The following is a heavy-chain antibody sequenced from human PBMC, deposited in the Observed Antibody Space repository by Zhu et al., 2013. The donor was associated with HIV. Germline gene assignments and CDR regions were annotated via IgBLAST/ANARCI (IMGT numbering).Heavy chain of an antibody. J-gene: IGHJ4*01. D-gene: IGHD5-18*01. V-gene: IGHV4-30-4*01. CDR3: ARLLSYSYSPYYFDY. CDR1: GGSISSGDYY. CDR2: IYYSGSA. Sequence: QVQLQQSSPGLVKPTQTLSLTCTVSGGSISSGDYYWSWMRQPPGKGLEWIGYIYYSGSAYYNPSLKSRVTISIDTSKSQFSLRLSSVTAADAAVYYCARLLSYSYSPYYFDYWGQGTLVTVSS.